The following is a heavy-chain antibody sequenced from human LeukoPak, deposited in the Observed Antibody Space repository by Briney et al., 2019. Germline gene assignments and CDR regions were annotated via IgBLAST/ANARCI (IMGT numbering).Heavy chain of an antibody. J-gene: IGHJ4*02. CDR3: AKDPPLWFGESHYFDY. CDR2: ISGSGGST. Sequence: GGSLRLSCAASGFTFSSYAMSWVRQAPGKGLGWVSAISGSGGSTYYADSVKGRFTISRDNSKNTLYLQMNGLRAEDTAVYYCAKDPPLWFGESHYFDYWGQGTLVTVSS. V-gene: IGHV3-23*01. D-gene: IGHD3-10*01. CDR1: GFTFSSYA.